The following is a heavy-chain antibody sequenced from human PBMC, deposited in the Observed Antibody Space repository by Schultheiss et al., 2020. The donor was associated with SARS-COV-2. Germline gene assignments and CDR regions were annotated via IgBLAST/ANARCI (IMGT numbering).Heavy chain of an antibody. V-gene: IGHV3-7*03. CDR3: ARDAVYGDLRRLGGMDV. CDR2: IKQDGSEK. J-gene: IGHJ6*02. Sequence: GGSLRLSCAASGFTFSNAWMSWVRQAPGKGLEWVANIKQDGSEKCYVDSVKGRFTISRDNAKNSLYLQMNSLRAEDTAVYYCARDAVYGDLRRLGGMDVWGQGATVTVSS. D-gene: IGHD4-17*01. CDR1: GFTFSNAW.